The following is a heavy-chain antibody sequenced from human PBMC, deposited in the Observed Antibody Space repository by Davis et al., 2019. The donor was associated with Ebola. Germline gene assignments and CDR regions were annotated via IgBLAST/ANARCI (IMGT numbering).Heavy chain of an antibody. CDR3: ANGDYYDSSGYLTLYYYGMDV. J-gene: IGHJ6*02. D-gene: IGHD3-22*01. CDR2: ISGSGGST. Sequence: GGSLRLSCAASGFTSSSYAMSWVRQAPGKGLEWVSAISGSGGSTYYADSVKGRFTISRDNSKNTLYLQMNSLRAEDTAVYYCANGDYYDSSGYLTLYYYGMDVWGQGTTVTVSS. CDR1: GFTSSSYA. V-gene: IGHV3-23*01.